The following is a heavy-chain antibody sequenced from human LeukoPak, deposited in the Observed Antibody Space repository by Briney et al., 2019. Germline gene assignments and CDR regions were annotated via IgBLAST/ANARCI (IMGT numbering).Heavy chain of an antibody. CDR1: GGSFTRHV. D-gene: IGHD2-8*02. Sequence: SVKVSCKASGGSFTRHVISWVRQAPGQGLEWMGRIIPIIGSTNLAQKFQGRVTMTADESMRTAYMELISLRSADTAVYYCASTPGYCTGGSCFGYDYYGMDVWGQGTTVTVSS. CDR3: ASTPGYCTGGSCFGYDYYGMDV. J-gene: IGHJ6*02. V-gene: IGHV1-69*11. CDR2: IIPIIGST.